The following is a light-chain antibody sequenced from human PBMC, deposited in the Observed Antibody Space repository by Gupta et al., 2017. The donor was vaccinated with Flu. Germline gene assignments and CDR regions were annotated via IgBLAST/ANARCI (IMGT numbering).Light chain of an antibody. J-gene: IGKJ1*01. CDR2: DAS. V-gene: IGKV3D-15*01. CDR1: QSVSYK. CDR3: HQYNNWPST. Sequence: VLTQSPATLSVTPGGRATLSCRASQSVSYKLAWYQQRPGQPPRLLNHDASARAAGVPARFSGSGSGADFTLTIISLQSEDFAIYYCHQYNNWPSTFGQGTRVEI.